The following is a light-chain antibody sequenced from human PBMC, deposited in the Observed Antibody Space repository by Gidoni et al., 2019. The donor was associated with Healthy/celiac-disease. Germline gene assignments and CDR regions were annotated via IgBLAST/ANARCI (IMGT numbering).Light chain of an antibody. CDR1: SSNIGAGYA. CDR2: GNS. V-gene: IGLV1-40*01. J-gene: IGLJ2*01. CDR3: QSYDSSLSAL. Sequence: QSVLTPPPSVSGAPGQRVTISCTGSSSNIGAGYAVHWYQQLPGTAPKLLIYGNSNRPSGVPDRFSGSKSGTSASLAITGLQAEDEADYYCQSYDSSLSALFGGGTKLTVL.